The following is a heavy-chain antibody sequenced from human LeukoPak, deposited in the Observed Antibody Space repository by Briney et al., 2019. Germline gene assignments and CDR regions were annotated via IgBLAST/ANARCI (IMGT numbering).Heavy chain of an antibody. CDR2: ISGSGDST. J-gene: IGHJ4*02. CDR1: GFSFSSYA. Sequence: PGGSLRLSCAASGFSFSSYAMSWVRQAPGKGLEWVSSISGSGDSTYYADSVKGRFTISRDNPKNTLYLQMIGLRVEDTAVYYCAKDLQTWPRFPDYWGRGTLVTVSS. V-gene: IGHV3-23*01. D-gene: IGHD5-12*01. CDR3: AKDLQTWPRFPDY.